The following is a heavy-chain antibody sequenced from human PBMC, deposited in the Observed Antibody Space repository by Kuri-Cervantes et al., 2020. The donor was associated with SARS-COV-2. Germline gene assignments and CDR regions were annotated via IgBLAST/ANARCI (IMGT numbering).Heavy chain of an antibody. CDR3: AASALNYGDSYYFDY. D-gene: IGHD4-17*01. CDR2: ISGSGGST. Sequence: ETLSLTCAASGFTFSSYAMSWVRQAPGKGLEWVSAISGSGGSTYYADSVKGRFTISRDNSKNTLYLQMNSLRAEDTAVYYCAASALNYGDSYYFDYWGQGTLVTVSS. CDR1: GFTFSSYA. J-gene: IGHJ4*02. V-gene: IGHV3-23*01.